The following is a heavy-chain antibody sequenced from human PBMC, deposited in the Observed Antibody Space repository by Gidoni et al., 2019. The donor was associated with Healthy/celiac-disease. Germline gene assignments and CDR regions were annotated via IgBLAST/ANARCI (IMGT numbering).Heavy chain of an antibody. CDR2: SYSGGST. Sequence: VQLVESGGGLVEPGGSMRLSCAASGFTVSSNYMSWGRQAPGKGLEWVSVSYSGGSTNYADSVKGRFTISRDNSKNTLYLQMNSLRAEDTAVYYCARASQHVLGIWGQGTMVTVSS. J-gene: IGHJ3*02. CDR1: GFTVSSNY. V-gene: IGHV3-66*01. D-gene: IGHD2-15*01. CDR3: ARASQHVLGI.